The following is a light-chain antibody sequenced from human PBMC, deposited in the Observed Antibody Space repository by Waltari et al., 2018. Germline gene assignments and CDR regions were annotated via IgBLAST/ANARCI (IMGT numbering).Light chain of an antibody. CDR3: QQRNNCPPIT. J-gene: IGKJ5*01. CDR2: DAS. Sequence: EIVLTQSPATLSLSPGERATLSCRASQSVSSDMTWYQHKPGQSTRLLSFDASNSAGCVPARFTASWSGTDFTLTISSLEPEDFAFYYCQQRNNCPPITFGQGTRLEIK. CDR1: QSVSSD. V-gene: IGKV3-11*01.